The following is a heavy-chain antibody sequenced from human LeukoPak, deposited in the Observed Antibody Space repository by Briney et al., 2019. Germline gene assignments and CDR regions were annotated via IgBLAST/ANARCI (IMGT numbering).Heavy chain of an antibody. CDR3: ARDHLGYSFDY. CDR2: IKEDGSEK. Sequence: GGSLRLSCAASGFTFSSYWMRWVRQTPQKGLEWVANIKEDGSEKYYVDSVKGRFTISRENTKNSLYLQMNSPRADDTAVYYCARDHLGYSFDYWGQGTLVTVSS. CDR1: GFTFSSYW. V-gene: IGHV3-7*04. J-gene: IGHJ4*02.